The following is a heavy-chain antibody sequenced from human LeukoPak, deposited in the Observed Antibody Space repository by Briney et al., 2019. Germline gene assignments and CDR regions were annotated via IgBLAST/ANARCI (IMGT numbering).Heavy chain of an antibody. CDR3: ARFVGYYYDSSGYSGTLLRGHFDY. V-gene: IGHV4-39*07. Sequence: SETLSLTCSVSGGSISGRRYYWGWIRQPPGRGLEWIGEINHSGSTNYNPSLKSRVTISVDTSKNQFSLKLSSVTAADTAVYYCARFVGYYYDSSGYSGTLLRGHFDYWGQGTLVTVSS. J-gene: IGHJ4*02. CDR2: INHSGST. CDR1: GGSISGRRYY. D-gene: IGHD3-22*01.